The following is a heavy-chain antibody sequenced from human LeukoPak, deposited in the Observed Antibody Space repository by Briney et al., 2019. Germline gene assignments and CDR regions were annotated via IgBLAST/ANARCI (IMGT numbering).Heavy chain of an antibody. J-gene: IGHJ6*03. Sequence: ASVKVSCKASGGAFSSYAISWVRQAPGQGLEWMGGIIPIFGTANYAQKFQGRVTITADESTSTAYMELGSLRSEDTAVYYCARAPRGFTQWLPYYYYYMDVWGKGTTVTVSS. CDR3: ARAPRGFTQWLPYYYYYMDV. CDR2: IIPIFGTA. CDR1: GGAFSSYA. D-gene: IGHD5-24*01. V-gene: IGHV1-69*01.